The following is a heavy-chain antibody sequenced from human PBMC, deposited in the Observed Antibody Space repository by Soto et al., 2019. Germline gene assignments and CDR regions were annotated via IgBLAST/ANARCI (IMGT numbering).Heavy chain of an antibody. J-gene: IGHJ5*02. Sequence: LSLTCTVSGASISGFYWSWIRKSAGKGLEWIGRIYATGTTDYNPSLKSRVMMSVDTSKKQFSLKLRSATAADTAVYYCVRDGTKTLRDWFDPWGQGISVTVSS. V-gene: IGHV4-4*07. CDR2: IYATGTT. CDR3: VRDGTKTLRDWFDP. CDR1: GASISGFY. D-gene: IGHD1-1*01.